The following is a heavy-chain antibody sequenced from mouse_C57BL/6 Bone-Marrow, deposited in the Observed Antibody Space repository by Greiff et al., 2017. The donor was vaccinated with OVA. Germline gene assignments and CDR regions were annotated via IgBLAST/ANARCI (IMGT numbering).Heavy chain of an antibody. V-gene: IGHV1-53*01. J-gene: IGHJ2*02. CDR1: GYTFTSYW. CDR3: ARYPFTTVVGGGGFDY. D-gene: IGHD1-1*01. Sequence: QVQLQQSGTELVKPGASVKLSCKASGYTFTSYWMHWVKQRPGQGLEWIGNINPSNGGTNYNEKFKSKATLTVDKSSSTAYMQLSSLTSEASAVYYCARYPFTTVVGGGGFDYWGQGTSLTVSS. CDR2: INPSNGGT.